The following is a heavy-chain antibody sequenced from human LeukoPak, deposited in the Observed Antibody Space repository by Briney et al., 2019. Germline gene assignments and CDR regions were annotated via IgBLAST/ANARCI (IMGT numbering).Heavy chain of an antibody. D-gene: IGHD4-17*01. J-gene: IGHJ4*02. V-gene: IGHV3-48*02. CDR3: ATDLHYAFDF. Sequence: GGSLRLSCAAFGFTFNNSPMNWIRQAPGKGLEWVSNIRVGDSARTYADSVRGRFTVSRDDAKNSPYLQMNSLRDEDTAIYYCATDLHYAFDFWGLGTLVTVSS. CDR2: IRVGDSAR. CDR1: GFTFNNSP.